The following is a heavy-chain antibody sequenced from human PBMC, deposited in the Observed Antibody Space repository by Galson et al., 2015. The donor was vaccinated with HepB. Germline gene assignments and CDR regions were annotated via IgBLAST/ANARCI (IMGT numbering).Heavy chain of an antibody. V-gene: IGHV5-51*03. CDR2: IYPGDSDT. CDR3: ARLEWLPNYYYYGMDV. D-gene: IGHD3-3*01. Sequence: QSGAEVKKPGESLKISCKGSGYSFTSYWIGWVRQMPGKGLEWMGIIYPGDSDTRYSPSFQGQVTISADKSISTAYLRWSSLKASDTAMYYCARLEWLPNYYYYGMDVWGQGTTVSVSS. CDR1: GYSFTSYW. J-gene: IGHJ6*02.